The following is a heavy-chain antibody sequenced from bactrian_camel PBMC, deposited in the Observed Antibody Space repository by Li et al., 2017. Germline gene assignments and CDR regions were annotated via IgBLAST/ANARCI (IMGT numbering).Heavy chain of an antibody. V-gene: IGHV3S40*01. CDR3: AKAPPDCSGGYCPTIVPGY. Sequence: QLVVSGGGLVQPGGSLRLSCAASGFTFRNSVMSWVRQAPGKGLEWVSSINLSSNRYTADSVKGRFFISQDNAKNTVYLQMNSLKSEDMALYYCAKAPPDCSGGYCPTIVPGYWGQGTQVTVS. D-gene: IGHD2*01. CDR2: INLSSNR. CDR1: GFTFRNSV. J-gene: IGHJ6*01.